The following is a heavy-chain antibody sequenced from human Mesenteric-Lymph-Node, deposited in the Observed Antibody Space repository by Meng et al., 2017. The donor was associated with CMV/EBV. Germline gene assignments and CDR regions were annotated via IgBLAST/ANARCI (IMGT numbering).Heavy chain of an antibody. J-gene: IGHJ5*02. Sequence: GESLKISCAASGFTFSTYWMSWVRQAPGKGLEWVANIKQDGSEKYYVDSLKGRFTISRDNAKNSLYLQMNSLRAEDTAEYYCARDHNPNADWYDPWGQGTLVTVSS. CDR2: IKQDGSEK. V-gene: IGHV3-7*01. CDR3: ARDHNPNADWYDP. CDR1: GFTFSTYW. D-gene: IGHD2-8*01.